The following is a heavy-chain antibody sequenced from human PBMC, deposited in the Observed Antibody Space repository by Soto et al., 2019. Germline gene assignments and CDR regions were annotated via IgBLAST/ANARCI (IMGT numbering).Heavy chain of an antibody. CDR1: GSTFTSYY. J-gene: IGHJ6*03. CDR2: INPSGGST. V-gene: IGHV1-46*03. D-gene: IGHD6-19*01. Sequence: GPSVKVSCKASGSTFTSYYMHWVRQAPGQGLEWMGIINPSGGSTSYAQKFQGRVTMTRDTSTSTVYMELSSLRSEDTAVYYCARDGRLGSGFYYYYMDVWGKGTTVTVSS. CDR3: ARDGRLGSGFYYYYMDV.